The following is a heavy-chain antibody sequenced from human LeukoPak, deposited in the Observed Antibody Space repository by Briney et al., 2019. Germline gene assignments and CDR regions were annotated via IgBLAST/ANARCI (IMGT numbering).Heavy chain of an antibody. CDR1: GFTFSSYA. V-gene: IGHV3-23*01. Sequence: GGSLRLSCAASGFTFSSYAMSWVRQAPGKGLEWVSAISGSGGSTYYADSVKGRFTISRDNSKNTLYLQVNSLRAEDTAVYYCAKGGFCSSTTCYIADYWGQGTLVTVSS. D-gene: IGHD2-2*02. J-gene: IGHJ4*02. CDR2: ISGSGGST. CDR3: AKGGFCSSTTCYIADY.